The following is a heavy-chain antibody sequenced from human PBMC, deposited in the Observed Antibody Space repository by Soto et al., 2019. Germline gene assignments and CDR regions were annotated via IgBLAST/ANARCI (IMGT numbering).Heavy chain of an antibody. CDR3: AKYRRTDAEGYTFDY. V-gene: IGHV4-4*07. Sequence: SETLSLTCTVSGGSISSYYWSWIRQPAGKGLEWIGRIYTSGSTNYNPSLKSRVTMSVDTSKNQFSLQVSSVTAADTAVYFCAKYRRTDAEGYTFDYWGQGALVTVSS. D-gene: IGHD2-15*01. J-gene: IGHJ4*02. CDR2: IYTSGST. CDR1: GGSISSYY.